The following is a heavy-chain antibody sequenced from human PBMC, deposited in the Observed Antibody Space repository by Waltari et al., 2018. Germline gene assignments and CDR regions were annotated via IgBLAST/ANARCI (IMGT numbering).Heavy chain of an antibody. D-gene: IGHD3-22*01. J-gene: IGHJ6*02. CDR1: GGSFSGYY. Sequence: QVQLQQWGAGLLKPSETLSLTCAVYGGSFSGYYWSWIRQPPGKGLEWIGEINHSGSTNSNPALKSRVTISVDTSKNQFSLKLSSVTAADTAVYYCASTMIVVVHNGMDVWGQGTTVTVSS. CDR3: ASTMIVVVHNGMDV. V-gene: IGHV4-34*01. CDR2: INHSGST.